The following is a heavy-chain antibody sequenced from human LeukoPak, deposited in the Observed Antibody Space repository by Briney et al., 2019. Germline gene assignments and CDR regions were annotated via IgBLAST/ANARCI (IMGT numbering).Heavy chain of an antibody. V-gene: IGHV3-21*01. CDR3: ARGVRSGYYYDYFDY. CDR2: ISSSSSYI. CDR1: GFTFSSYS. J-gene: IGHJ4*02. Sequence: GGSLRLSCAASGFTFSSYSMNWVRQAPGKGLEWVSSISSSSSYIYYADSVKGRFTISRDNAKNSLYLQMNSLRAEDTAVYYCARGVRSGYYYDYFDYWGQGTLVTVSS. D-gene: IGHD3-22*01.